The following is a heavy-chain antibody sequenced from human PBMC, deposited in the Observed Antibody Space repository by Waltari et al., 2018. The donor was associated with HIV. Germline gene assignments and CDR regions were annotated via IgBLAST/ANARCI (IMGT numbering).Heavy chain of an antibody. J-gene: IGHJ3*02. D-gene: IGHD2-8*01. V-gene: IGHV3-33*06. CDR3: VKEMGPFDAFDI. Sequence: QVQLVESGGGVVPPGGSLRLSCGASGFIFRNYGSHWCRQAPGKGLEWVAVIWSNGINQYYADSVRGRFTFSRDNSKNTLSLQMNSLRVDDTAIYYCVKEMGPFDAFDIWGHGTTVTVSS. CDR2: IWSNGINQ. CDR1: GFIFRNYG.